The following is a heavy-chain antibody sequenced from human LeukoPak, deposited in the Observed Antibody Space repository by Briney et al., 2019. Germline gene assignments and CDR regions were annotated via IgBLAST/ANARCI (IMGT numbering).Heavy chain of an antibody. CDR2: IYDSGST. CDR1: GGSMTNLY. CDR3: AKGGSTNFYYGDV. D-gene: IGHD2/OR15-2a*01. Sequence: PSETLSLTCSVSGGSMTNLYWTWIRQPPGKGLEWIGDIYDSGSTRYNTSLESRVTISVDTSKNQFSLKLSSVTAADTAVYYCAKGGSTNFYYGDVWGQGTTATVS. V-gene: IGHV4-59*01. J-gene: IGHJ6*02.